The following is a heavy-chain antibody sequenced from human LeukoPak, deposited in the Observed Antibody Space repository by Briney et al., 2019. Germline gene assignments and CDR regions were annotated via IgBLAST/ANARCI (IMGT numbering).Heavy chain of an antibody. Sequence: PGGSLRLSCAVSGFTFNTHSMKWVRQAPGKGLEWIAYISRGIGTIHYADSVKGRFTISRDNAKNSVYLQMNSLRAEDTAVYYCARIWDGYSGSDYWVQGTLVTVSS. V-gene: IGHV3-48*01. CDR3: ARIWDGYSGSDY. CDR1: GFTFNTHS. D-gene: IGHD1-26*01. CDR2: ISRGIGTI. J-gene: IGHJ4*02.